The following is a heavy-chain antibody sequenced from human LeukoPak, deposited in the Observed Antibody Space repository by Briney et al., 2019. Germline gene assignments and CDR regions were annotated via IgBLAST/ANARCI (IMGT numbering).Heavy chain of an antibody. V-gene: IGHV3-30*04. J-gene: IGHJ4*02. CDR1: GFTFSSYA. D-gene: IGHD6-13*01. Sequence: PGGSLRLSCAASGFTFSSYAMSWVRQAPGKGLEWVAVISYDGSNKYYADSVKSRFTISRDNSKNTLYLQMNSLRAEDTAVYYCASGGIADYWGQGTLVTVSS. CDR3: ASGGIADY. CDR2: ISYDGSNK.